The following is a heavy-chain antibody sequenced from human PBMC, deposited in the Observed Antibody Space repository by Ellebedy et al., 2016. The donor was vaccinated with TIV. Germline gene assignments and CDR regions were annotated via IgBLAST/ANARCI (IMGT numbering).Heavy chain of an antibody. D-gene: IGHD4-17*01. CDR2: INQDGSDK. V-gene: IGHV3-7*01. CDR3: ATDGSYGDYRSPTHAFVM. Sequence: GESLKISCGASGFSFRSYWMTWVRQAPGKGLEWVANINQDGSDKYYVDSVQGRFTISRDNARNSLNLQMNSVRAEDAAVYYCATDGSYGDYRSPTHAFVMWGQGTIVIVSS. J-gene: IGHJ3*02. CDR1: GFSFRSYW.